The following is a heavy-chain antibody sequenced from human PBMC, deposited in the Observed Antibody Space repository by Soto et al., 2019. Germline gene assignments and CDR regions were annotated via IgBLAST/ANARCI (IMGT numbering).Heavy chain of an antibody. Sequence: GESLNIHCQGSRYSFTSYWISWVRQMPGKGLGWVGRIDPSDSYTNYSPSFQGHVTISADKSISTAYLQWSSLKASDTAMYYCARRPARSYYYGSGSQGPDAFDIWGQGTMVTVSS. V-gene: IGHV5-10-1*01. J-gene: IGHJ3*02. CDR1: RYSFTSYW. D-gene: IGHD3-10*01. CDR3: ARRPARSYYYGSGSQGPDAFDI. CDR2: IDPSDSYT.